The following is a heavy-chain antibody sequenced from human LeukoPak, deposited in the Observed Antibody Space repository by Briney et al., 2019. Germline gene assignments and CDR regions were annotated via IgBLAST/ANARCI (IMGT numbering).Heavy chain of an antibody. CDR3: ARATEDYYGSGSAFDY. CDR2: ISSSSSYI. V-gene: IGHV3-21*01. Sequence: GGSLRLSCAASGFTFSSYSMNWVRQAPGKGLVWVSSISSSSSYIYYADSVKGRFTISRDNAKNSLYLQMNSLRAEDTAVYYCARATEDYYGSGSAFDYWGQGTLVTVSS. D-gene: IGHD3-10*01. J-gene: IGHJ4*02. CDR1: GFTFSSYS.